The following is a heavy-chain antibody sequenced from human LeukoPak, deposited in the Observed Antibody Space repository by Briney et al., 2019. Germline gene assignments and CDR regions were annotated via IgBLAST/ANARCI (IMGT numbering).Heavy chain of an antibody. CDR2: ISWNSGSI. Sequence: GGSLRLSCAASGFTFDDYAMHWVRQAPGKGLEWVSGISWNSGSIGYADSVKGRFTISRDNAKNSLYLQMNGLRADDTALYYCAKTRSGSYRDAFAIWGQGTMVTVSS. V-gene: IGHV3-9*01. CDR1: GFTFDDYA. J-gene: IGHJ3*02. D-gene: IGHD1-26*01. CDR3: AKTRSGSYRDAFAI.